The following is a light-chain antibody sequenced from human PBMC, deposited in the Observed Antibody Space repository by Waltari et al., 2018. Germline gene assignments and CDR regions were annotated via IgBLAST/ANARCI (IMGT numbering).Light chain of an antibody. J-gene: IGKJ2*01. CDR3: HQRNTWPQT. CDR2: NAS. Sequence: EIVLTQSAATLSLSPGARATLSCSARQSLGTFLTWYQQKPGQAPRLLIYNASNRATGIPASFSGSWSGTDFTLTISSLEPEDFAVYYCHQRNTWPQTFGQGTTLEI. CDR1: QSLGTF. V-gene: IGKV3-11*01.